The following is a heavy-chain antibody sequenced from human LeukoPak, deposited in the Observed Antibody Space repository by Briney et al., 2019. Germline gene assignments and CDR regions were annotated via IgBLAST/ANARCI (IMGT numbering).Heavy chain of an antibody. Sequence: GGSLRLSCGASGFNFNTYSMTWVRQAPGKGLEWVPSISSTSTFLYYADSVKGRFTVSRENAHHTVFPQLTSRRAEDTAVYYCTRGGYSSSWYPPFEYWGQGTQVTVSS. CDR3: TRGGYSSSWYPPFEY. D-gene: IGHD6-13*01. CDR2: ISSTSTFL. V-gene: IGHV3-21*06. J-gene: IGHJ4*02. CDR1: GFNFNTYS.